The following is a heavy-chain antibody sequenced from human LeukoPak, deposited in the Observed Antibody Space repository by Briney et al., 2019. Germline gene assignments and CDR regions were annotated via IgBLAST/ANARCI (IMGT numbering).Heavy chain of an antibody. CDR2: ISYDGSNK. D-gene: IGHD3-3*01. Sequence: GGSLRLSCAASGFTFSSYAMHWVRLAPGKGLEWVALISYDGSNKYYADSVKGRFTISRDISKNTLYLQMNSLRTKDTAVYYCARDLSNDFWSGYYGDWGQGTLVTVSS. V-gene: IGHV3-30-3*01. CDR3: ARDLSNDFWSGYYGD. CDR1: GFTFSSYA. J-gene: IGHJ4*02.